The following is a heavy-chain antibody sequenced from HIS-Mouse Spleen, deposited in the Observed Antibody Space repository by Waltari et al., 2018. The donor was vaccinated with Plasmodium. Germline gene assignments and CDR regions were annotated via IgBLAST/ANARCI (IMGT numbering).Heavy chain of an antibody. V-gene: IGHV4-39*01. CDR2: IYHSGST. D-gene: IGHD3-3*01. CDR1: GGYISSSSYY. J-gene: IGHJ4*02. Sequence: QLQLQESGPGLVKPSETLSLTCTVPGGYISSSSYYWGWVRQPPGKGLEWIGSIYHSGSTYYNPSLKSRVTISVDTSKNQFSLKLSSVTAADTAVYYCARQLAYYDFWSGYSRGYYFDYWGQGTLVTVSS. CDR3: ARQLAYYDFWSGYSRGYYFDY.